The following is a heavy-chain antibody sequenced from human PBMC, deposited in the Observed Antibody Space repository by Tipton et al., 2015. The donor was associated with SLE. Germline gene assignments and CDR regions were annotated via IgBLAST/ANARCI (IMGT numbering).Heavy chain of an antibody. CDR3: ARGGNNWNEAGY. D-gene: IGHD1-20*01. V-gene: IGHV3-7*01. J-gene: IGHJ4*02. CDR1: GFTFSNNW. Sequence: SLRLSCAASGFTFSNNWMSWVRQAPGKGLEWVANINQDGSEKYHVDSVEGRFTISRDNAKNSLYLQMNSLRAEDTAVYYCARGGNNWNEAGYWGQGTLVTVSS. CDR2: INQDGSEK.